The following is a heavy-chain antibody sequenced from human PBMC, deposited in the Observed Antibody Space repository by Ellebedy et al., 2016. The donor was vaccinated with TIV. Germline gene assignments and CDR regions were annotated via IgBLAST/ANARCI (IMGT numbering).Heavy chain of an antibody. CDR3: ARGGSFANF. V-gene: IGHV4-4*07. J-gene: IGHJ4*02. CDR1: GASLSSAY. D-gene: IGHD1-26*01. CDR2: IYTSGNT. Sequence: MPSETLSLTCTVSGASLSSAYWSRIRQSAGKGLEWFGRIYTSGNTNYNPSLKSRVTMSVDTSKNHFSLKLTSVTAADTARYYCARGGSFANFWGQGILVTVSS.